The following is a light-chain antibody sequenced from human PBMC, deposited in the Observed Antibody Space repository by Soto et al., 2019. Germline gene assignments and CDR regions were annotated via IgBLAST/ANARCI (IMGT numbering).Light chain of an antibody. J-gene: IGKJ5*01. Sequence: DIKMTPPPCSLSTSVGDRVTITCPASQSISSYLNWYQQKPGKAPKLLIYAASSLQSGVPSRFSGSGSGTDFTLTISSLQPEDFATYYCQQSYSTPRITFGQGTRLEI. CDR2: AAS. V-gene: IGKV1-39*01. CDR1: QSISSY. CDR3: QQSYSTPRIT.